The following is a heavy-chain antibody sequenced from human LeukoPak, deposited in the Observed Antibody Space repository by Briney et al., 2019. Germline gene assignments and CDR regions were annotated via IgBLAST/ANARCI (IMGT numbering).Heavy chain of an antibody. CDR1: GFTFSDYC. J-gene: IGHJ4*02. D-gene: IGHD3-22*01. Sequence: VGSLRLSCAAPGFTFSDYCLTWVRPAPGKGLGWVSGISASGGSTYYADSVKGRFTISRDNSKNTLYLQMNSLRAEDTAVYYCAKDRPMYDYYSNGSLDYWGQGTLVTVSS. CDR2: ISASGGST. CDR3: AKDRPMYDYYSNGSLDY. V-gene: IGHV3-23*01.